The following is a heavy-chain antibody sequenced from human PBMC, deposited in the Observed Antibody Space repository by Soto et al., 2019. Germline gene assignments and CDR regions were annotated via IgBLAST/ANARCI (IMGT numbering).Heavy chain of an antibody. CDR2: INPNSGGT. CDR3: AKDGQAAAGHYYYYGMDV. Sequence: VSVNVSCMASGYTFTGYYMHWVRQAPGQGREWMGWINPNSGGTNYAQKLQGWVNMTRDTSINTAYMELSRLGSDDTAVYYCAKDGQAAAGHYYYYGMDVWGQGTTVTVSS. CDR1: GYTFTGYY. J-gene: IGHJ6*02. V-gene: IGHV1-2*04. D-gene: IGHD6-13*01.